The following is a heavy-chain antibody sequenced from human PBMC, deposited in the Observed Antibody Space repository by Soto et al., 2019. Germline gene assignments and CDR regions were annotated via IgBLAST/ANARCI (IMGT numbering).Heavy chain of an antibody. V-gene: IGHV3-49*04. CDR2: IRSKACGGTT. CDR3: TRDYCTNGVCYSYYYYGMDV. Sequence: SLRLSCTASGFTFGDYAMSWVRLAPGNGLEWVGFIRSKACGGTTEYAASVKGRFTISRDDSKSIAYLQMNSLKTEDTAVYYCTRDYCTNGVCYSYYYYGMDVWGQGTTVTVSS. D-gene: IGHD2-8*01. CDR1: GFTFGDYA. J-gene: IGHJ6*02.